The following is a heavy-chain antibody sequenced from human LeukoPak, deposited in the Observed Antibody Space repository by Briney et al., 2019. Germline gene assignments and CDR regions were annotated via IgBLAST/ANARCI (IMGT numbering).Heavy chain of an antibody. V-gene: IGHV1-18*01. CDR3: ARVGRGCSSIRCYWEDWFDP. D-gene: IGHD2-2*01. Sequence: ASVKVSCKASGYSFTNYGITWIREAPGQGPEWLGWISGYNANAHYAQNVQGRVTLTTDTSTNTAYMEPRGLTSDDTAMYYCARVGRGCSSIRCYWEDWFDPWGQGTLVTVSS. J-gene: IGHJ5*02. CDR1: GYSFTNYG. CDR2: ISGYNANA.